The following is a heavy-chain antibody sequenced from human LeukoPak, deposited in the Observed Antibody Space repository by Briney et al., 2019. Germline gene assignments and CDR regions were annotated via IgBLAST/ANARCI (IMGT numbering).Heavy chain of an antibody. V-gene: IGHV1-18*01. CDR2: NSALTGNI. D-gene: IGHD2/OR15-2a*01. CDR3: ARADPTNTGHEYFDY. J-gene: IGHJ4*02. CDR1: GYTFNGYG. Sequence: ASVKVSCKASGYTFNGYGISWVRQAPGQRPEWMGWNSALTGNIDYAPKFQGGVTMNTDTSTRTAYMELSSLVSADTAVYFCARADPTNTGHEYFDYWGRGTLVTVSS.